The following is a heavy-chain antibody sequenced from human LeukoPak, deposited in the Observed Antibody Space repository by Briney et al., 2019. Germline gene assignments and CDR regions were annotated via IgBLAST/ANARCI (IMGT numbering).Heavy chain of an antibody. J-gene: IGHJ4*02. V-gene: IGHV3-30*02. Sequence: GGSLSLSCAASGFTFSSYGMHWVRQAPGKGLEWVAFIRYDGSNKYYADSVKGRFTISRDNSKNTLYLQMNSLRAEDTAVYYCAKDNPHTGASDYWGQGTLVTVSS. CDR3: AKDNPHTGASDY. CDR1: GFTFSSYG. D-gene: IGHD1-1*01. CDR2: IRYDGSNK.